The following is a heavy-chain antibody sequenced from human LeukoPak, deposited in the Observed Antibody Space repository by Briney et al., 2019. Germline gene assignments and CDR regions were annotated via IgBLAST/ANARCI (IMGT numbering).Heavy chain of an antibody. D-gene: IGHD1-26*01. Sequence: GCSVRLSCAASGFTFSSYAMSWVRPAPGKGVEWVSAVSGIGSSTYYADAVEGRFTISRDNSKHTLYLQLNSLRAEDTAVYYCAKRLAGAEGDDYWGQGTLVTVSS. CDR1: GFTFSSYA. CDR2: VSGIGSST. CDR3: AKRLAGAEGDDY. V-gene: IGHV3-23*01. J-gene: IGHJ4*02.